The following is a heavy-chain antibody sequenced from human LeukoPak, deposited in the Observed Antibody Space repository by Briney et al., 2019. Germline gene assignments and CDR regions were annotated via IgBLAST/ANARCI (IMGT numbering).Heavy chain of an antibody. J-gene: IGHJ4*02. Sequence: GASVKVSCKASGYTFTSYYMHWVRQAPGQGLEWMGIINPSGGSTSYAQKFQGRVTMTRDTSISTAYMELSRLRSDDTAVYYCAREGYSSGWSFGGQGTLVTVSS. CDR1: GYTFTSYY. CDR3: AREGYSSGWSF. V-gene: IGHV1-46*01. D-gene: IGHD6-19*01. CDR2: INPSGGST.